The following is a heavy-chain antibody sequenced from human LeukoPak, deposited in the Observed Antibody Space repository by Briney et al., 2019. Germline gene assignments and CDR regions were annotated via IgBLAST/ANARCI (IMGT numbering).Heavy chain of an antibody. CDR2: IYYSGST. V-gene: IGHV4-31*03. Sequence: PSETLSLTCTVSGGSISSGGYYWSWIRQHPGKGLKWIGYIYYSGSTYYNPSLKSRVTISVDTSKNQFSLKLSSVTAADTAVYYCARDGARYSYGFDYWGQGTLVTVSS. J-gene: IGHJ4*02. D-gene: IGHD5-18*01. CDR3: ARDGARYSYGFDY. CDR1: GGSISSGGYY.